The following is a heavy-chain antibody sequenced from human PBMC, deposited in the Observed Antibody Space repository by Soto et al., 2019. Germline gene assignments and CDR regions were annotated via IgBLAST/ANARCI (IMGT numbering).Heavy chain of an antibody. CDR1: GYSFTTYW. CDR2: IYPDDSDT. Sequence: GESLKISCKGSGYSFTTYWIGWVRQMPGKGLEWMGIIYPDDSDTRYSPSFQGQVTISADKSISTAYLQWSSLKASDTAMYYCARHTRSRQYSSGWHWTDYWGQGTLVTVSS. D-gene: IGHD6-19*01. CDR3: ARHTRSRQYSSGWHWTDY. V-gene: IGHV5-51*01. J-gene: IGHJ4*02.